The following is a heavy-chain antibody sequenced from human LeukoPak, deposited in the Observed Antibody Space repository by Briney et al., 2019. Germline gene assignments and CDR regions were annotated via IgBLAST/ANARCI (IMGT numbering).Heavy chain of an antibody. V-gene: IGHV4-61*02. CDR2: IYTSGST. CDR1: GGSISSGSYY. Sequence: SETLSLTCTVSGGSISSGSYYWSWIRQPAGKGLEWIGRIYTSGSTNYNPSLKSRVTISVDTPKNQFSLKLSSVTAADTAVYYCARLIWSGASAGMDVWGQGTTVTVSS. J-gene: IGHJ6*02. CDR3: ARLIWSGASAGMDV. D-gene: IGHD3-3*01.